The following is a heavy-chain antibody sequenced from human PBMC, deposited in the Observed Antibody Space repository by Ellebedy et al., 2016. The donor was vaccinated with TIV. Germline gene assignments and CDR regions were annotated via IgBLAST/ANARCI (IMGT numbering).Heavy chain of an antibody. V-gene: IGHV3-21*01. CDR1: GFTFSDYS. D-gene: IGHD2-21*01. Sequence: GESLKISCAASGFTFSDYSMNWVRQAPGKGLEWVSSISSTSRYKYYGGSVKGRFTISRDNAKNTVYLQMNSLRAEDTAVYYCVRDIKLWRLDYWGQGTLVTVSS. CDR2: ISSTSRYK. J-gene: IGHJ4*02. CDR3: VRDIKLWRLDY.